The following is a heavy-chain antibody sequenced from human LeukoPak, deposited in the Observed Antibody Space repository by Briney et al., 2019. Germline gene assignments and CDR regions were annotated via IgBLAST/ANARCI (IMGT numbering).Heavy chain of an antibody. CDR3: ARDINGYYYDSHGYYPTDL. CDR1: GYIFTSYG. V-gene: IGHV1-18*01. Sequence: GASVKVSCKASGYIFTSYGMSWVRQAPGQGLEWTGRISVYNGNTNYPQRLQGRVTMTTDTSTTTAYMELRSLRSDDTAVYYCARDINGYYYDSHGYYPTDLWGQGTLVTVSS. J-gene: IGHJ5*02. CDR2: ISVYNGNT. D-gene: IGHD3-22*01.